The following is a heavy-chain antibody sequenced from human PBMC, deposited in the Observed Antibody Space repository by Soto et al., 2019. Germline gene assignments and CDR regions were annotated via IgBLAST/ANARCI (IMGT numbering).Heavy chain of an antibody. V-gene: IGHV3-30*03. CDR2: ISYDGSNK. CDR3: ARSPYSVSYLAYFDY. D-gene: IGHD1-26*01. J-gene: IGHJ4*02. Sequence: QVQLVESGGGVVQAGRSLRLSCAASGFTFSSYGMHWVRQAPGKGLEWVAVISYDGSNKYYADSVKGRFTISRDNYKNTLYLQMNSMRAEDAAVYYCARSPYSVSYLAYFDYWGQGTLVTVSS. CDR1: GFTFSSYG.